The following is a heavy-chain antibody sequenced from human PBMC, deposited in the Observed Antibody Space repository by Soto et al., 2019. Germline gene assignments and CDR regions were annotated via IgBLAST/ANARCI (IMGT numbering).Heavy chain of an antibody. CDR1: GGSFSGYY. CDR2: INHSGST. V-gene: IGHV4-34*01. D-gene: IGHD3-10*01. CDR3: ARVTLYGSGSDY. Sequence: SETLSLTCAVYGGSFSGYYWSWIRQPPGKGLEWIGEINHSGSTNYNPSLKSRVTISVDTSKNQFSLKLSSVTAADTAVYYCARVTLYGSGSDYWGQGTLVTVSS. J-gene: IGHJ4*02.